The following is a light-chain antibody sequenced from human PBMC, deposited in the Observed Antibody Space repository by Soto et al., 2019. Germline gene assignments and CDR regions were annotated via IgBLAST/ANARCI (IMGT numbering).Light chain of an antibody. CDR2: GAS. V-gene: IGKV3-20*01. Sequence: EIVLTQSPCTLSLSPGDRATLACRSSQSVSSSNLAWYQQKRGQSPRLLIYGASSRATGIPDRFSGSGSGPDFTLTISRLEPEDFAVYFCQHYGSSPWTFGQGTKVDIK. CDR3: QHYGSSPWT. J-gene: IGKJ1*01. CDR1: QSVSSSN.